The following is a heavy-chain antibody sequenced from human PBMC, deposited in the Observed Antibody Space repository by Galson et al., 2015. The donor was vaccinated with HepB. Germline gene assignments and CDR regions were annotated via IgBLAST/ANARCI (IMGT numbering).Heavy chain of an antibody. CDR2: ISGSGIIT. V-gene: IGHV3-23*01. Sequence: SLRLSCAASGFTFSSYAMSWVRQAPGKGLEWVSAISGSGIITYYVDSVKGRFTISRDNSKNTLYLQMNSLRAEDTAVYYCAKDSGFITTVVTALFDYWGQGTLVTVSS. J-gene: IGHJ4*02. D-gene: IGHD4-23*01. CDR3: AKDSGFITTVVTALFDY. CDR1: GFTFSSYA.